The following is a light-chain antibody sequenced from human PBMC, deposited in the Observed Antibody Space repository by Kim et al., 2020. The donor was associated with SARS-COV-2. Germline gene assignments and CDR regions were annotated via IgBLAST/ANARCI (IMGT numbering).Light chain of an antibody. CDR3: YSATDNSWV. J-gene: IGLJ3*02. V-gene: IGLV3-27*01. CDR2: KDT. Sequence: SVSPGQTARITCSGDIRARKYARWLQQKPGQAPILMIYKDTERPSGIPERFFGSTSGTTVTLTITGAQVEDEADYFCYSATDNSWVFGGGTQLTVL. CDR1: IRARKY.